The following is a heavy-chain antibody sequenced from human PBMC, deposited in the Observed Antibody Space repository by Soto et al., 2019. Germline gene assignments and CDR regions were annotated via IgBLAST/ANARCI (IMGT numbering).Heavy chain of an antibody. J-gene: IGHJ6*02. CDR3: ARQDYYDSSGYDYYYYGMDV. CDR2: INAGNGNT. V-gene: IGHV1-3*01. CDR1: GYTFTSYA. D-gene: IGHD3-22*01. Sequence: ASVKVSCKASGYTFTSYAMHWVRQAPGQRLEWMGWINAGNGNTKYSQKFQGRVTITRDTSASTAYLQWSSLKASDTAMYYCARQDYYDSSGYDYYYYGMDVWGQGTTVTVSS.